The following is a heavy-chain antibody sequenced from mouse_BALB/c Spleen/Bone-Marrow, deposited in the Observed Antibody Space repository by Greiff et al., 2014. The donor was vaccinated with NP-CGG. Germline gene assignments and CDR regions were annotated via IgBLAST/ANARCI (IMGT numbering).Heavy chain of an antibody. CDR1: GFSLTDYG. D-gene: IGHD2-1*01. CDR3: AKHGGNYEFAY. CDR2: IWGGGGT. J-gene: IGHJ3*01. Sequence: VMLVESGPGLVAPSQSLSITCTVSGFSLTDYGVSWIRQPPGKGLVWLGVIWGGGGTYYNSGLKSRLGISKDISKSQVFLKMNSQQTDDTAIYYCAKHGGNYEFAYWGQGTLVTVSA. V-gene: IGHV2-6-5*01.